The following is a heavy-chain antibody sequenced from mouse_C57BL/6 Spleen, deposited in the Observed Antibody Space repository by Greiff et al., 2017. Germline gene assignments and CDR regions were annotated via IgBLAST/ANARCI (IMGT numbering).Heavy chain of an antibody. V-gene: IGHV1-64*01. CDR2: IHPNSGST. D-gene: IGHD1-1*01. CDR1: GYTFTSYW. Sequence: QVQLQQPGAELVKPGASVKLSCKASGYTFTSYWMHWVKQRPGQGLEWIGMIHPNSGSTNYNEKFKSKATLTVDKSSSTAYMQLSSLTSEDSAVYYCARTPYYYGSSLFDYWGQGTTLTVSS. J-gene: IGHJ2*01. CDR3: ARTPYYYGSSLFDY.